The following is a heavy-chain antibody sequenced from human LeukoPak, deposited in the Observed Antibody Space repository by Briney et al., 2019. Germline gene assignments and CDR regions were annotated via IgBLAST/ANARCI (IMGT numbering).Heavy chain of an antibody. V-gene: IGHV4-34*01. D-gene: IGHD4-17*01. Sequence: SETLSLTCAVYGGSFSGYYWSWIRQPPGKGLEWIGSIYYSGSTYYNPSLKSRVTISVDTSKNQFSLKLSSVTAADTAVYYCARGHTAVTRHFDFWGQGTLVTVSS. CDR3: ARGHTAVTRHFDF. CDR2: IYYSGST. CDR1: GGSFSGYY. J-gene: IGHJ4*02.